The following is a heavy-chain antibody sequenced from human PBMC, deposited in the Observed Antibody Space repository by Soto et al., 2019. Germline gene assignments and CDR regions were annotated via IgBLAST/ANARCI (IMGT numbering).Heavy chain of an antibody. CDR2: MNPNSGNT. V-gene: IGHV1-8*01. Sequence: GASVKVSCKASGYTFTSYDINWVRQATGQGLEWMGWMNPNSGNTGYAQKFQGRVTMTRNNSISTAYMELSSLRSEDTAMYYCARYPLIAAAGGNSFDSWGQGTLVTVSS. CDR1: GYTFTSYD. D-gene: IGHD6-13*01. CDR3: ARYPLIAAAGGNSFDS. J-gene: IGHJ5*01.